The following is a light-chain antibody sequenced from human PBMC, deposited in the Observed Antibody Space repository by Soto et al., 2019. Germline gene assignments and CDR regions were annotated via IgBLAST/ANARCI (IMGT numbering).Light chain of an antibody. CDR3: QQRSNWPSVT. V-gene: IGKV3-11*01. CDR2: DTS. J-gene: IGKJ4*01. CDR1: QTVSNK. Sequence: EIVLTQSPATLSSSPGERATLSCRASQTVSNKLAWYQHKPGQAPRLLIYDTSNRATGIPDRFSGGGSGTDFTLTISRLEAEDFAIYYCQQRSNWPSVTFGGGTKVDIK.